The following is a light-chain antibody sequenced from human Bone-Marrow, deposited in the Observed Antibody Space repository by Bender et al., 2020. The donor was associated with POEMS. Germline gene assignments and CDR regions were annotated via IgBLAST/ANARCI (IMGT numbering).Light chain of an antibody. CDR2: DVT. J-gene: IGLJ3*02. V-gene: IGLV2-14*01. CDR1: RSDVGYYNY. CDR3: SSYTTMSTWV. Sequence: QSALTQPASVSGSPGQSITISCTGTRSDVGYYNYVSWYQQHPGKAPKLMIYDVTERPSGISNRFSGSKSGNTASLTISGLQADDEAYYYCSSYTTMSTWVFGGGTKLTVL.